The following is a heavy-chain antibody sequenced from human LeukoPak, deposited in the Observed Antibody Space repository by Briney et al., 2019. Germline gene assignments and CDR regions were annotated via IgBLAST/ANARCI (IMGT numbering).Heavy chain of an antibody. D-gene: IGHD3-22*01. V-gene: IGHV4-59*01. CDR1: GGSISSYY. Sequence: KPSETLSLTCTVSGGSISSYYWSWIRQPPGKGLEWIGYIYYSGSTNYNPSLKSRVTISVDTSKNQFSPKLSSVTAADTAVYYCARVLYYYDSSGYYYDAFDIRGQGTMVTVSS. CDR3: ARVLYYYDSSGYYYDAFDI. CDR2: IYYSGST. J-gene: IGHJ3*02.